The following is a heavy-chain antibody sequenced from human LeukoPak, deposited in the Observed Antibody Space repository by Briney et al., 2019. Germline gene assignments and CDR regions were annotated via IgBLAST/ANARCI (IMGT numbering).Heavy chain of an antibody. Sequence: GGSLRLSCAASGFTFSSYWMSWVRQAPGKGLEWVANIKQDGSEKYYVDSVKGRFTISRDNAKNSLYLQMNSLRAEDTAVYYCARGSIAVAGKIFDYWGQGTLVTVSS. CDR3: ARGSIAVAGKIFDY. V-gene: IGHV3-7*01. D-gene: IGHD6-19*01. J-gene: IGHJ4*02. CDR2: IKQDGSEK. CDR1: GFTFSSYW.